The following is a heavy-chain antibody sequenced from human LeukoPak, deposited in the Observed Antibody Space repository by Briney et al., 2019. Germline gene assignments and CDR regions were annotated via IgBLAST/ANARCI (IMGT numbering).Heavy chain of an antibody. CDR1: GYTFTSYY. CDR2: INPNSGGT. CDR3: AMRETTGTTSWFDP. Sequence: ASVKVSCKASGYTFTSYYMHWVRQAPGQGLEWMGWINPNSGGTNYAQKFQGRVTMTRDTSISTAYMELSRLRSDDTAVYYCAMRETTGTTSWFDPWGQGTLVTVSS. V-gene: IGHV1-2*02. J-gene: IGHJ5*02. D-gene: IGHD1-1*01.